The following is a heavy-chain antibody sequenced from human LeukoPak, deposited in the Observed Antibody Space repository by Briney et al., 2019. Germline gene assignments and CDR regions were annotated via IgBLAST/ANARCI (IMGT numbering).Heavy chain of an antibody. Sequence: GGSLRLSCAASGFTFSNYWMSWVRQAPGKGLEWVANIKQDGSENYYVDSVKGRFTISRDNAKNSLYLQMNSLRAEDTAVYYCARGQGRRSSFWGQGTLVTVSS. CDR1: GFTFSNYW. J-gene: IGHJ4*02. CDR2: IKQDGSEN. V-gene: IGHV3-7*03. D-gene: IGHD3-10*01. CDR3: ARGQGRRSSF.